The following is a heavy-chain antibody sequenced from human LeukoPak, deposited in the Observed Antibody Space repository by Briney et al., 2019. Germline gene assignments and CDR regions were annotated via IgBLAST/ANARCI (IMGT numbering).Heavy chain of an antibody. CDR3: ARAASIAVASPGTFDH. Sequence: SETLSLTCAVSGYSINSGYYWGWIRQPPGKGLEWIGSIYHSGSTYYNPSLKSRVTISVDTSKNQFSLKLSSVIAADTAVYYCARAASIAVASPGTFDHWGQGTLVTVSS. CDR2: IYHSGST. D-gene: IGHD6-19*01. CDR1: GYSINSGYY. V-gene: IGHV4-38-2*01. J-gene: IGHJ4*02.